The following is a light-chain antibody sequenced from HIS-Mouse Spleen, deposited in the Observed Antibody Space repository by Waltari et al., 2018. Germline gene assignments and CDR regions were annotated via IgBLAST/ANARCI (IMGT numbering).Light chain of an antibody. CDR3: QQDYNLPVT. CDR1: QSVSSSY. Sequence: PGERVTLSCRASQSVSSSYLTWYQQKPGQAPRLLIYGASTRATSIPARFSGSGSGTEFTLTISSLQPEDFAVYYCQQDYNLPVTFGQGTKLEIK. V-gene: IGKV3D-7*01. J-gene: IGKJ2*01. CDR2: GAS.